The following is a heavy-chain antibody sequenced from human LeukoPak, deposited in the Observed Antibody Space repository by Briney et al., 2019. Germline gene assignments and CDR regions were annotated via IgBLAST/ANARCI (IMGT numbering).Heavy chain of an antibody. CDR2: INPSGGST. J-gene: IGHJ4*02. CDR3: ARGSNSYGRPPDY. D-gene: IGHD5-18*01. CDR1: GYSFPGYY. V-gene: IGHV1-46*01. Sequence: ASVKVSCKASGYSFPGYYMHWVRQAPGQGLEWMGIINPSGGSTSYAQKFQGRVTMTRDTSTSTVYMELSSLRSEDTAVYYCARGSNSYGRPPDYWGQGTLVTVSS.